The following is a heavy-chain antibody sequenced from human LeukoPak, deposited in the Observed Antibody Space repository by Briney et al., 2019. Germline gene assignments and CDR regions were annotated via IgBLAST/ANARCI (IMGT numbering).Heavy chain of an antibody. D-gene: IGHD4-23*01. CDR3: ARESTVVTPLYYYYYYGMDV. CDR1: GGTFSSYA. J-gene: IGHJ6*02. CDR2: IIPIFGTA. V-gene: IGHV1-69*13. Sequence: GASVKVSCKASGGTFSSYAISWVRQAPGQGLEWMGGIIPIFGTANYARKFQGRVTITADESTSTAYMELSSLRSEDTAVYYCARESTVVTPLYYYYYYGMDVWGQGTTVTVSS.